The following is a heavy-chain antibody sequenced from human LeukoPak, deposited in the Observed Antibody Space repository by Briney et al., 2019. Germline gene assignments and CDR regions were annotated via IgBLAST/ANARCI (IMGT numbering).Heavy chain of an antibody. D-gene: IGHD3-9*01. CDR3: AKTILTGYYFDY. CDR2: ISYDGSNK. V-gene: IGHV3-30*18. Sequence: VQPGRSLRLSCAATGFTFSSYGMHWVRQAPGKGLEWVAVISYDGSNKYYADSVKGRFTISRDNSKNTLYLQMNSLRAEDTAVHYCAKTILTGYYFDYWGQGTLVTVSS. J-gene: IGHJ4*02. CDR1: GFTFSSYG.